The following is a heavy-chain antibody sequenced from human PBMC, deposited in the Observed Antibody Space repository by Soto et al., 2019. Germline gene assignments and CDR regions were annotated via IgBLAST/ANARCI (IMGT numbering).Heavy chain of an antibody. V-gene: IGHV4-34*01. Sequence: QVQLQQWGAGLLKPSETLSLTCAVYGGSFSGYYWSWIRQPPGKGLEWIGEINHSGSTNYNPSLKSRVTISVDTSKNQFSLKLSSVTAADTAVYYCAITLGGDYEVFGYFQHWGQGTLVTVSS. CDR1: GGSFSGYY. CDR3: AITLGGDYEVFGYFQH. D-gene: IGHD4-17*01. CDR2: INHSGST. J-gene: IGHJ1*01.